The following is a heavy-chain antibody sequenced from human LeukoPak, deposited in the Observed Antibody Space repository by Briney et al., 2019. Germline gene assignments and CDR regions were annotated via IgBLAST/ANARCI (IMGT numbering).Heavy chain of an antibody. CDR1: GFTFGDYA. CDR2: IRNKAYGGTT. V-gene: IGHV3-49*03. J-gene: IGHJ6*02. Sequence: GRSLRLSCTTSGFTFGDYAMSWFRQVPGKGLEWVSFIRNKAYGGTTEYAASVKGRFTISRDDSKSIAYLQMNSLKTEDTAVYYCTRGGTSTYYYYGMNVWGQGTTVTVSS. CDR3: TRGGTSTYYYYGMNV.